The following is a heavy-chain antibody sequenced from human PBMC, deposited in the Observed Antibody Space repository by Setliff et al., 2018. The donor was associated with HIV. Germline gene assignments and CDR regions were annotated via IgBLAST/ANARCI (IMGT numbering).Heavy chain of an antibody. J-gene: IGHJ5*02. CDR1: GGSIDNNKYY. CDR3: ASRVYYYDSSGYLREEGFDP. Sequence: SETLSLTCSVSGGSIDNNKYYWTWIRQPPGKGLEWIGSIYYSGSTYYNPSLKSRVTISVDTSKNQFSLKLSSVTAADTAVYYCASRVYYYDSSGYLREEGFDPWGQGTLVTVSS. V-gene: IGHV4-39*01. CDR2: IYYSGST. D-gene: IGHD3-22*01.